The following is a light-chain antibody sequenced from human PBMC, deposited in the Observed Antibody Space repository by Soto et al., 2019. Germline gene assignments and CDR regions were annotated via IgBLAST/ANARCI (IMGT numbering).Light chain of an antibody. Sequence: QSALTQPASVSGSPGQSITISCTGTSSDVGSHNLVSWYQQHPGKAPKLMIYEVINRPSGVSNRFSGSKSGNTASLTISGLQAEDEADYYCCSFTSSSTYVFGTGTKLTVL. CDR1: SSDVGSHNL. J-gene: IGLJ1*01. CDR2: EVI. V-gene: IGLV2-14*02. CDR3: CSFTSSSTYV.